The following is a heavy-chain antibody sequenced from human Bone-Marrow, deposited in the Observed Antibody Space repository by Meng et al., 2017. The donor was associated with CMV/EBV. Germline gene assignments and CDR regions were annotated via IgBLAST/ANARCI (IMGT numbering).Heavy chain of an antibody. CDR1: GFTFSDHY. J-gene: IGHJ5*01. D-gene: IGHD3-10*01. CDR3: ARGLWFTWFDF. Sequence: GESLKISCAASGFTFSDHYMSWIRQAPGKGPEWVSYISDGGTEIYYAASVKGRFTISRDNAKNSLFLQMNSLRGEDTAIYYCARGLWFTWFDFWGQGTRVTVSS. CDR2: ISDGGTEI. V-gene: IGHV3-11*01.